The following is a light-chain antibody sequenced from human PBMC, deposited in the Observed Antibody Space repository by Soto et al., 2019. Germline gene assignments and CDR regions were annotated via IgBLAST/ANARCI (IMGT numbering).Light chain of an antibody. V-gene: IGKV3-20*01. CDR1: QSVSSSY. Sequence: IVLTQSPGTLSLSPGDRATLSCSASQSVSSSYLAWYHQKPGQAPRLLIYGVSSRATGIPDRFSGSGSGTDFTLTISRLEPEDCAVSYCHQYGRSPYTFGQGTKLEI. CDR2: GVS. CDR3: HQYGRSPYT. J-gene: IGKJ2*01.